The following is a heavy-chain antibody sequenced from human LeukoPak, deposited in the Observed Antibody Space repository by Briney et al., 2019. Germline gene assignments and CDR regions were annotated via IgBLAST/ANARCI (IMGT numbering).Heavy chain of an antibody. CDR3: AREGNDILTGYPDYFDY. Sequence: PGGSLRLSCAASGFTFSDYYVSWIRQAPGKGLEWVSYISSSSSYTNYADSVKGRFTISRDNAKNSLYLQMNSLRAEDTAVYYCAREGNDILTGYPDYFDYWGQGTLVTVSS. CDR2: ISSSSSYT. D-gene: IGHD3-9*01. V-gene: IGHV3-11*06. CDR1: GFTFSDYY. J-gene: IGHJ4*02.